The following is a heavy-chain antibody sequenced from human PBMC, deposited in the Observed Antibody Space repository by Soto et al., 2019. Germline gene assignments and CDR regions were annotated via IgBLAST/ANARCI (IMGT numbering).Heavy chain of an antibody. CDR2: ISSSSSYI. CDR1: GFTFSSYS. J-gene: IGHJ4*02. CDR3: ATLSVGAKDY. Sequence: EVQLVESGGGLVKPGGSLRLSCAASGFTFSSYSMNWVRQAPGKGLEWVSSISSSSSYIYYADSVTGRCTISRDNAKNSLDLQMNSLRAEDTAVYYCATLSVGAKDYWGQGTLVTVS. D-gene: IGHD1-26*01. V-gene: IGHV3-21*01.